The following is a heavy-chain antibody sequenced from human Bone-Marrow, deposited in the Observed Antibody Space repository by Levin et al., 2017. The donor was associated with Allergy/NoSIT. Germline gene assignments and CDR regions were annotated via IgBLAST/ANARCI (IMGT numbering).Heavy chain of an antibody. J-gene: IGHJ4*02. CDR3: ARGRWYVYGD. Sequence: SETLSLTCEVSGASISSSYWWSWFRQPPGKGLEWIAEIYHSGSTNFNPSLESRVTISVDKSKNQFSLTLSSVTAADTAVYYCARGRWYVYGDWGQGSLVTVSS. D-gene: IGHD6-13*01. CDR1: GASISSSYW. CDR2: IYHSGST. V-gene: IGHV4-4*02.